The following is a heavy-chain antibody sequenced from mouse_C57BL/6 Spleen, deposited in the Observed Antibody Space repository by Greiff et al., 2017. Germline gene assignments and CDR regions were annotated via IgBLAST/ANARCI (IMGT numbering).Heavy chain of an antibody. CDR2: IWSGGST. V-gene: IGHV2-2*01. CDR3: ARKGGYAMDY. Sequence: VKLVESGPGLVQPSQCLSITCTVSGFSLTSYGVHWVRQSPGKGLEWLGVIWSGGSTDYNAAFISRLSISKDNSKSQVFFKMNSLQADDTAICFCARKGGYAMDYWGQGTSVTVSS. CDR1: GFSLTSYG. J-gene: IGHJ4*01.